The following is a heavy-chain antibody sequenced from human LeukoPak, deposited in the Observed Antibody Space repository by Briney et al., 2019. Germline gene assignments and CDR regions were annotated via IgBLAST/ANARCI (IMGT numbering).Heavy chain of an antibody. D-gene: IGHD1-1*01. Sequence: PGRSLRLSCAASGFTFSSYGMHWVRQAPGKGLQWVAVISYDGSNKYYADSVKGRFTLSRDNSKNTLYLQMNSLRAEDTAVYYCGTEGWNRPIDYWGQGTLVTVSS. CDR3: GTEGWNRPIDY. J-gene: IGHJ4*02. V-gene: IGHV3-30*03. CDR1: GFTFSSYG. CDR2: ISYDGSNK.